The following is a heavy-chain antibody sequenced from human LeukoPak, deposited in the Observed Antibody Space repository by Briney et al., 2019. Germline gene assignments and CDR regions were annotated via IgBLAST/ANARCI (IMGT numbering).Heavy chain of an antibody. CDR1: GGSISSYY. Sequence: KPSETLSLTCTVSGGSISSYYCSRIRQPPGKGLEWIGYIYYSGSTNYNPSLKSRVTISVDTSKNQFSLKLSSVTAADTAVYYCARHVWQQLDAFDIWGQATMVTVSS. CDR2: IYYSGST. D-gene: IGHD6-13*01. J-gene: IGHJ3*02. CDR3: ARHVWQQLDAFDI. V-gene: IGHV4-59*08.